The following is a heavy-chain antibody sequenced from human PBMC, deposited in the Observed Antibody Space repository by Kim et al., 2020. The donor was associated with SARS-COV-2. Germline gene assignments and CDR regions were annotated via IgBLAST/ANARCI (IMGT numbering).Heavy chain of an antibody. J-gene: IGHJ6*02. Sequence: VKGRFPIARDNAKNTLYLQMNSLRAEDTAVYYCAREYSSGWRQGYYGMDVWGQGTTVTVSS. D-gene: IGHD6-19*01. V-gene: IGHV3-30*07. CDR3: AREYSSGWRQGYYGMDV.